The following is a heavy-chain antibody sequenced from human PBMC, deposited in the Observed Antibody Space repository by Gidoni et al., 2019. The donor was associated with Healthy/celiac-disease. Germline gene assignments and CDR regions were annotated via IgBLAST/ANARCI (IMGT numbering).Heavy chain of an antibody. V-gene: IGHV2-5*02. Sequence: QITLKESGPTLVKPTQTLTLTCTFSGFSLSTSGVGVGWIRQPPGKALEWLALIYWDDDKRYSPSLKSRLTITKDTSNTQVVLTMTNMDPVDTATYYCARLLGYCSSTSCYRRFDYWGQGTLVTVSS. CDR3: ARLLGYCSSTSCYRRFDY. CDR1: GFSLSTSGVG. D-gene: IGHD2-2*01. CDR2: IYWDDDK. J-gene: IGHJ4*02.